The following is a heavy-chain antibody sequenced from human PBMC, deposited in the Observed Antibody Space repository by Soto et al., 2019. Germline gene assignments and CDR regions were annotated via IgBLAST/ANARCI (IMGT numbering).Heavy chain of an antibody. D-gene: IGHD3-22*01. V-gene: IGHV2-26*01. J-gene: IGHJ6*02. Sequence: SGPTLVNPTETLTLTCTVSGFSLSNARMGVSWIRQPPGKALEWLAHIFSNDEKSYSTSLKSRLTISRDTSKSQVVLTMTNMDPVDTATYYCARMVGRYDSSGTYGMDVWGQGTTVTVSS. CDR2: IFSNDEK. CDR1: GFSLSNARMG. CDR3: ARMVGRYDSSGTYGMDV.